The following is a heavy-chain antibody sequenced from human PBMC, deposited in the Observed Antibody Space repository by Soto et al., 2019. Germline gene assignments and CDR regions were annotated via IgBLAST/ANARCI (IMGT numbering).Heavy chain of an antibody. D-gene: IGHD1-20*01. CDR1: GDSISNVAYY. J-gene: IGHJ4*02. CDR3: ARPTYNSGSPFDY. CDR2: IYYSGST. V-gene: IGHV4-61*08. Sequence: ASETLSLTCTVSGDSISNVAYYWSWIRQPPGKGLEWIGYIYYSGSTNYNPSLKSRVTISVDTSKNQFSLKLSSVTAADTAVYYCARPTYNSGSPFDYWGQGTLVTVSS.